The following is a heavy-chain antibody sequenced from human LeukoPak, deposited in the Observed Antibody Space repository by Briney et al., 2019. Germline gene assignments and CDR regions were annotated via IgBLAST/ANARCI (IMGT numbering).Heavy chain of an antibody. CDR2: IYHSGST. CDR1: GGSFSGYY. Sequence: SETLSLTCAVYGGSFSGYYWSWIRQPPGKGLEWIGYIYHSGSTYYNPSLKSRVTISVDTSKNQFSLKLSSVTAADTAVYYCARVDGSYLFDYWGQGTLVTVSS. V-gene: IGHV4-30-4*01. J-gene: IGHJ4*02. D-gene: IGHD1-26*01. CDR3: ARVDGSYLFDY.